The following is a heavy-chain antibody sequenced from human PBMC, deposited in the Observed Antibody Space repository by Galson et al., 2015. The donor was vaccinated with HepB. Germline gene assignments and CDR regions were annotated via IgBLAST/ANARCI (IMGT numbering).Heavy chain of an antibody. J-gene: IGHJ6*02. CDR2: ISYDGSNK. V-gene: IGHV3-30-3*01. Sequence: SCKASGFTFSSYAMHWVRQAPGKGLEWVAVISYDGSNKYYADSVKGRFTISRDNSKNTLYLQMNSLRAEDTAVYYCARDRQGVILQVRYYGMDVWGQGTTVTVSS. CDR3: ARDRQGVILQVRYYGMDV. D-gene: IGHD1-26*01. CDR1: GFTFSSYA.